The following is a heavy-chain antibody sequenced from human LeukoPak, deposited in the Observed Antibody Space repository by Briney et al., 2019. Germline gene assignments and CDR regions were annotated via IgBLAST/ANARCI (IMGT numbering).Heavy chain of an antibody. V-gene: IGHV3-74*01. CDR3: AADGEYAFLV. CDR2: IINDAIAT. Sequence: PGGFLRLSCAASGLTFQNTWMHWIRQAPGEGLVWVSRIINDAIATTYADSVKGRFTISRDNAKKTLYLQMNSLRADDTAVYYCAADGEYAFLVWGQGTMVTVSS. D-gene: IGHD2/OR15-2a*01. J-gene: IGHJ3*01. CDR1: GLTFQNTW.